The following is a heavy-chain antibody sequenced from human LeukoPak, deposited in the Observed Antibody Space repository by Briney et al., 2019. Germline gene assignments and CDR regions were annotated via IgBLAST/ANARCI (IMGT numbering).Heavy chain of an antibody. CDR1: GFTFSDYY. Sequence: GGSLRLSCAASGFTFSDYYMSWIRQAPGKGLEWVSYISSSGSTIYYADSVKGRFTISRDNAKNSLYLQMNSLRAEDTAVYYCARDAGNPKQWLNWFDPWGQGTLVTVSS. J-gene: IGHJ5*02. CDR2: ISSSGSTI. CDR3: ARDAGNPKQWLNWFDP. D-gene: IGHD6-19*01. V-gene: IGHV3-11*04.